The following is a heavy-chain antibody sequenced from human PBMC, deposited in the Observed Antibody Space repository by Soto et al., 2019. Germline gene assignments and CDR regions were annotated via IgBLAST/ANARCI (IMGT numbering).Heavy chain of an antibody. CDR2: MNPNSGNT. J-gene: IGHJ5*02. CDR1: GYTFTSYD. D-gene: IGHD2-2*02. CDR3: ARDPGCSSTSCYSRGSSHWFDP. Sequence: ASVKVSCKASGYTFTSYDINWVRQATGQGLEWMGWMNPNSGNTGYAQKFQGRVTMTRNTSISTAYMELSSLRSEDTAVYYCARDPGCSSTSCYSRGSSHWFDPWGQGTLVTVSS. V-gene: IGHV1-8*01.